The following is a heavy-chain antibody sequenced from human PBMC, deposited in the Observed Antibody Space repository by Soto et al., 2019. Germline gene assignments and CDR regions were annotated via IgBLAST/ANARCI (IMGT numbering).Heavy chain of an antibody. D-gene: IGHD1-7*01. Sequence: SETLSLTCAVSGGSFTSNNWWTWVRQPPGQGLEWIGEVYRTGSTNYNPPLKSRVTISLDKSENQVSLKVTSLTAADTAVYYCASRDPGTSVDYWGQGTLVTVSS. CDR3: ASRDPGTSVDY. V-gene: IGHV4-4*02. CDR2: VYRTGST. J-gene: IGHJ4*02. CDR1: GGSFTSNNW.